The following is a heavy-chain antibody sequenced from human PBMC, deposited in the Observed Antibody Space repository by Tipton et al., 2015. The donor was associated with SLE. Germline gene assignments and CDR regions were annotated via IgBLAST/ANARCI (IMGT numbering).Heavy chain of an antibody. V-gene: IGHV3-74*01. CDR2: MNSDGSTT. Sequence: GSLRLSCAASGFTFSSYWMHWVRQVPGKGLVWVSRMNSDGSTTTYADSVKGRFTISRDNAKNTLYLQMNSLRAEDTAVYYCATTTLGTGYYYYMDVWGKGTTVTVSS. CDR1: GFTFSSYW. CDR3: ATTTLGTGYYYYMDV. J-gene: IGHJ6*03. D-gene: IGHD3-16*01.